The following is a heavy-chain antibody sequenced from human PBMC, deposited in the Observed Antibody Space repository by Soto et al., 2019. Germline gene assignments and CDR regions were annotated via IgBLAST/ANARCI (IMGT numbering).Heavy chain of an antibody. Sequence: DSVQVSCKASGYTFTSYDINWVRQATGQGLEWMGWMNPNSGNTGYAQKFQGRVTMTRNTSISTAYMELSSLRSEDTAVYYCARGMSYYYGMDVWGQGTTVTVSS. V-gene: IGHV1-8*01. J-gene: IGHJ6*02. CDR3: ARGMSYYYGMDV. CDR1: GYTFTSYD. CDR2: MNPNSGNT.